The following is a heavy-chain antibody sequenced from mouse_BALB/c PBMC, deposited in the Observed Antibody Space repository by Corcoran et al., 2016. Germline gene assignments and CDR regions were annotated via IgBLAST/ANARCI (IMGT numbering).Heavy chain of an antibody. CDR1: GFSLSTSGMG. V-gene: IGHV8-12*01. J-gene: IGHJ2*01. Sequence: QVTLNEAGPGILQPSQTLSLTCAFSGFSLSTSGMGVSWLRQPTGKGLEWLAHIYWDDDKRHNPSLKSRLTISKDTSRNQVFLKITSVDTAETATYYCARRATYYMYDDYFDYWGQGTTLTVSS. CDR2: IYWDDDK. CDR3: ARRATYYMYDDYFDY. D-gene: IGHD2-14*01.